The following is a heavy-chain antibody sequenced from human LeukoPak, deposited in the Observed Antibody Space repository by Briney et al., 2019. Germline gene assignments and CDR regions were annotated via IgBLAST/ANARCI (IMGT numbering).Heavy chain of an antibody. V-gene: IGHV3-30-3*01. D-gene: IGHD6-13*01. CDR3: ARGMYSSSWHDAFDI. CDR1: GFTFSSYA. Sequence: GGSLRLSCAASGFTFSSYAMHWVRQAPGKGLEWVAVISYDGSNKYYADSVKGRFTISRDNSKNTLYLQMNSLRAEDTAVYYCARGMYSSSWHDAFDIWGQGTMVTVSS. J-gene: IGHJ3*02. CDR2: ISYDGSNK.